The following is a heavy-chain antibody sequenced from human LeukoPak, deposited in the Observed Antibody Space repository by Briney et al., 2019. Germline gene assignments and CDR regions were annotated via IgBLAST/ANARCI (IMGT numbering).Heavy chain of an antibody. D-gene: IGHD3-10*01. CDR2: IYYSGST. Sequence: SETLSLTCTVSGGSISSSSYYWGWIRQPPGKGLEWIGSIYYSGSTYYNPSLKSRVTISVDTSKNQFSLKLSSVTAADTAVYYCARQIDSYGSGTHFDYWGQGTLVTVSS. CDR1: GGSISSSSYY. J-gene: IGHJ4*02. CDR3: ARQIDSYGSGTHFDY. V-gene: IGHV4-39*01.